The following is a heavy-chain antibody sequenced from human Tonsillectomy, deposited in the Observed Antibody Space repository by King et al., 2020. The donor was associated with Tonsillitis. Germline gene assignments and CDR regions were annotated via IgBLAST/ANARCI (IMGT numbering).Heavy chain of an antibody. J-gene: IGHJ5*02. V-gene: IGHV1-18*01. Sequence: QLVQSGAEVKKPGASVKVSCKASGYTFTSYGISWVRQAPGQGLEWMGWISAYKGNTNYAQKLQGRVTMTTDTSTSTAYMELRSLRSDDTALDYCASDLRLITIAAAGGYNWFDPWGQGTLVTVSS. D-gene: IGHD6-13*01. CDR2: ISAYKGNT. CDR3: ASDLRLITIAAAGGYNWFDP. CDR1: GYTFTSYG.